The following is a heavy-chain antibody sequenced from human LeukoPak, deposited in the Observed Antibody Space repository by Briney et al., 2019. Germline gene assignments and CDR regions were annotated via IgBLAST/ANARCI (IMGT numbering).Heavy chain of an antibody. CDR3: ARGYFDWLFDY. CDR2: FSYRGTT. J-gene: IGHJ4*02. D-gene: IGHD3-9*01. V-gene: IGHV4-59*01. Sequence: SETLSLTCTVSGGSISSYYWSWIRQPPGKGLEWIGYFSYRGTTNYNPSLKSRVTISVDTSKNQFSLKLTSVTAADTAVYYCARGYFDWLFDYWGQGTLVTVSS. CDR1: GGSISSYY.